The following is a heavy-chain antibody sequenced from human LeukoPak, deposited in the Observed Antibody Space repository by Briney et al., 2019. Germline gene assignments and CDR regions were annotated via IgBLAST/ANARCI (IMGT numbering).Heavy chain of an antibody. CDR3: ARALYCSSTSCFYFDP. D-gene: IGHD2-2*01. CDR1: GFTVSSKY. Sequence: GGSLRLSCAASGFTVSSKYMSWVRQAPGKGLEWVSVIYSGGSTYYADSVKGRFTISRHNSKNTLYLQMNSLRAEDTAVYHCARALYCSSTSCFYFDPWGQGTLVTVSS. CDR2: IYSGGST. V-gene: IGHV3-53*04. J-gene: IGHJ5*02.